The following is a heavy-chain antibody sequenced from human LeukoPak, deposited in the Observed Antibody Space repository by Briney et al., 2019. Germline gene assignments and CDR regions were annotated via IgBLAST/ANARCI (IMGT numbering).Heavy chain of an antibody. CDR3: TRDQS. V-gene: IGHV3-7*01. Sequence: GGSLRLSCAGSGFSTSRSWMSWVRQTPGKGLEWVANINQDGSQKYYADSVKGRFTITRDNAKNSLFLQMNSLRAEDTAMYYCTRDQSWGQGTLVTVSS. J-gene: IGHJ5*02. CDR2: INQDGSQK. CDR1: GFSTSRSW.